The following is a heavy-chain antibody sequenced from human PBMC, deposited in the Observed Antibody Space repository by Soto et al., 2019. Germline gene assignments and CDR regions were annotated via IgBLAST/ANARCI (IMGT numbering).Heavy chain of an antibody. CDR1: GGSISSYY. V-gene: IGHV4-59*08. CDR3: ARHMGIAVAGRIDY. D-gene: IGHD6-19*01. Sequence: PSETLSLTCTVSGGSISSYYWSWIRQPPGKGLEWIGYIYYSGSTNYNPSLKSRVTISVDTSKNQFSLKLSSVTAADTAVYYCARHMGIAVAGRIDYWGQGTLVTVSS. CDR2: IYYSGST. J-gene: IGHJ4*02.